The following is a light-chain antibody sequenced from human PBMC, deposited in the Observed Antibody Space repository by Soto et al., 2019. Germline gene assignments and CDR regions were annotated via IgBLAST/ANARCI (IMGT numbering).Light chain of an antibody. CDR3: QQYGSSLFWT. CDR1: QSVSSCY. J-gene: IGKJ1*01. V-gene: IGKV3-20*01. CDR2: GAS. Sequence: EIVVTQSPGTLSLSPGERATLSCRASQSVSSCYLAWYQQKPGQAPRLLIYGASSRATGIPDRFSGSGSGTDFTLTISRLEPEDFAVYYCQQYGSSLFWTFGQGTKVEIK.